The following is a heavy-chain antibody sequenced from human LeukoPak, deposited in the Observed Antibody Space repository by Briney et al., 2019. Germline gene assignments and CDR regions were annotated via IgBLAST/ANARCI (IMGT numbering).Heavy chain of an antibody. CDR3: AGSLQGAFDI. Sequence: PSETLSLTCTVSGGSISSYYWSWIRQPPGKGLEWIGYIYYSGSTNYNPSLKSRVTISVDTSKNQFSLKLSSVTAADTAVFYCAGSLQGAFDIWGQGTMVTVSS. CDR2: IYYSGST. CDR1: GGSISSYY. D-gene: IGHD3-10*01. V-gene: IGHV4-59*12. J-gene: IGHJ3*02.